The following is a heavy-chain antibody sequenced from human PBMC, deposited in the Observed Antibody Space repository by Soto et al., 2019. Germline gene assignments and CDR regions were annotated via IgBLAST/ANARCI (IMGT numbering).Heavy chain of an antibody. Sequence: SETLSLTCTVSGGSISSSSYYWGWIRQPPGKGLEWIGSIYYSGSTYYNPSLKSRVTISVDTSKNQFSLKLSSVTAADTAVYYCARQVKRMGWFDPWGQGTLVTVSS. V-gene: IGHV4-39*01. J-gene: IGHJ5*02. CDR3: ARQVKRMGWFDP. CDR1: GGSISSSSYY. CDR2: IYYSGST. D-gene: IGHD2-15*01.